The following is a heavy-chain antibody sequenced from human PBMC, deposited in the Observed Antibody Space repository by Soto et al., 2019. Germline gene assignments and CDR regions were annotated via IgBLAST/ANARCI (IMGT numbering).Heavy chain of an antibody. CDR3: ARGRWSTFDY. J-gene: IGHJ4*02. D-gene: IGHD2-15*01. V-gene: IGHV6-1*01. Sequence: SQTLSRTAVISVGNVSSNTIASDWLRQSPWRGLEWLGRTYYRSQWYNEYAVSVRSRITITLDTSTNQFSLQLNSVTPEDTAVYYCARGRWSTFDYWGQGAQVTVSS. CDR1: VGNVSSNTIA. CDR2: TYYRSQWYN.